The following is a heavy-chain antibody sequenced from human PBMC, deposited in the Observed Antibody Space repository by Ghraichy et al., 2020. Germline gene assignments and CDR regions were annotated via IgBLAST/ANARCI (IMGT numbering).Heavy chain of an antibody. Sequence: SETLSLTCTVSGGSISSSSYYWGWIRQPPGKGLEWIGSIYYSGSTYYNPSLKSRVTISVDTSKNQFSLKLSSVTAADTAVYYCARQPSAFGYYDFWSGYYTSWEDYSYYMDVGGKGTTVTVSS. V-gene: IGHV4-39*01. CDR3: ARQPSAFGYYDFWSGYYTSWEDYSYYMDV. CDR1: GGSISSSSYY. D-gene: IGHD3-3*01. J-gene: IGHJ6*03. CDR2: IYYSGST.